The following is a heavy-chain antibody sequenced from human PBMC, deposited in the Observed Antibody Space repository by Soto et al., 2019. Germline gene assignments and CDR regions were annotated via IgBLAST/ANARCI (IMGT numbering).Heavy chain of an antibody. J-gene: IGHJ4*02. CDR2: IYYSGST. Sequence: SETLSLTCTVSGGSISSSSYYWGWIRQPSGKGLEWIGSIYYSGSTYYNPSLKSRVTISVDTSKNQFSLKLSSVTAADTAVYYCARQTYSSLIDYWGQGTLVTVSS. CDR1: GGSISSSSYY. V-gene: IGHV4-39*01. CDR3: ARQTYSSLIDY. D-gene: IGHD6-13*01.